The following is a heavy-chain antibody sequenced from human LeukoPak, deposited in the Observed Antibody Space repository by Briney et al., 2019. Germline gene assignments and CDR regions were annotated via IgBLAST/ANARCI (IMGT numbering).Heavy chain of an antibody. J-gene: IGHJ6*03. CDR1: GGSYSGYY. CDR3: VTGPKELLRYYYYYYYMDV. D-gene: IGHD1-26*01. V-gene: IGHV4-34*01. Sequence: SETLSLTCAVYGGSYSGYYWSWIRQPPGKGLDGVGEINHSGSTNYNPSVKSRVTISVDTSKNQFSLKLSSVTAADTALYYCVTGPKELLRYYYYYYYMDVWGKGTTVTVSS. CDR2: INHSGST.